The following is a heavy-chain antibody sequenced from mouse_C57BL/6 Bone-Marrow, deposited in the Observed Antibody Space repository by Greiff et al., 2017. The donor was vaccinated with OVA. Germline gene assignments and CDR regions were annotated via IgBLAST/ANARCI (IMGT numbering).Heavy chain of an antibody. Sequence: QVQLKQPGAELVKPGASVKMSCKASGYTFTSYWITWVKQRPGQGLEWIGDIYPGSGSTNYNEKFKSKATLTVDTSSSTAYMQLSSLTSEDSAVYYCAREGRITTVVPPWYFDVWGTGTTVTVSS. CDR1: GYTFTSYW. CDR3: AREGRITTVVPPWYFDV. CDR2: IYPGSGST. J-gene: IGHJ1*03. V-gene: IGHV1-55*01. D-gene: IGHD1-1*01.